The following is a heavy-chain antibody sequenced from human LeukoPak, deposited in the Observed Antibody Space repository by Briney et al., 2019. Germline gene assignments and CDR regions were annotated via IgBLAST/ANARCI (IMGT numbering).Heavy chain of an antibody. CDR1: GFNFSNYN. CDR3: AELGITMIGGV. V-gene: IGHV3-21*01. J-gene: IGHJ6*04. Sequence: GGSLRLSCAASGFNFSNYNMNWVRQAPGKGLEWVSSISSSSSYKYFADSVKGRFTISRDNAKNSLYLQMNSLRAEDTAVYYCAELGITMIGGVWGKGTTVTISS. CDR2: ISSSSSYK. D-gene: IGHD3-10*02.